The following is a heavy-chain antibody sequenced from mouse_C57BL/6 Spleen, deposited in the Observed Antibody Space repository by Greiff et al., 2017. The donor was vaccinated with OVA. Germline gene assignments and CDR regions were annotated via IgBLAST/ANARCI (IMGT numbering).Heavy chain of an antibody. CDR3: ARDAPFAY. J-gene: IGHJ3*01. CDR2: ISSGSSTI. CDR1: GFTFSDYG. Sequence: EVQGVESGGGLVKPGGSLKLSCAASGFTFSDYGMHWVRQAPEKGLEWVAYISSGSSTIYYAATVKGRFTISRDNAKNTLFLHMTSLRSEDTAMYYCARDAPFAYWGQGTLVTVSA. V-gene: IGHV5-17*01.